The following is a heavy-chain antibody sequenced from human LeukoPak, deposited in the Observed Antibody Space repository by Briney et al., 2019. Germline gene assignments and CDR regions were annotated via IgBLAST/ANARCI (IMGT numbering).Heavy chain of an antibody. CDR1: GLTFSTSG. Sequence: GGSLRLSCTTSGLTFSTSGFNWVRQAPGKGLEWVASIGPTGFDRYHADSIKGRFTICRDNANNFLYLQMDSLRAEDTAVYYCAREGVYSGSYYVMYDYWGQGTLVTVSS. CDR2: IGPTGFDR. CDR3: AREGVYSGSYYVMYDY. V-gene: IGHV3-21*06. D-gene: IGHD1-26*01. J-gene: IGHJ4*02.